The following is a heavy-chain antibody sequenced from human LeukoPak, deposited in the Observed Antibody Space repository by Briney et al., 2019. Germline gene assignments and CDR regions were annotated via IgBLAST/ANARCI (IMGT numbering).Heavy chain of an antibody. CDR2: IIPIFGTA. CDR1: GGTFSSYA. J-gene: IGHJ4*02. Sequence: ASVKVSCKASGGTFSSYAISWVRQAPGQGLEWMGGIIPIFGTANYAQKFQDRVTITADESTSTAYMELSSLRSEDTAVYYCARMGPGSAPYFDYWGQGTLVTVSS. CDR3: ARMGPGSAPYFDY. V-gene: IGHV1-69*13.